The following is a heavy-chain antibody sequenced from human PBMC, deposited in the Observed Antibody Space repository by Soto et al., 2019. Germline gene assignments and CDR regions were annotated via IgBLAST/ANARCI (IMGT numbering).Heavy chain of an antibody. Sequence: LRLACAASGVTFSSYVMSWVRQAPGKGLEWVSAISGSGGNTYYADSVKGRFTISRDNSKNTLFLQMNSLRAEDTALYFCPKEMVDYYDSSGSWFDPSGHATLVTV. CDR3: PKEMVDYYDSSGSWFDP. CDR1: GVTFSSYV. V-gene: IGHV3-23*01. J-gene: IGHJ5*02. CDR2: ISGSGGNT. D-gene: IGHD3-22*01.